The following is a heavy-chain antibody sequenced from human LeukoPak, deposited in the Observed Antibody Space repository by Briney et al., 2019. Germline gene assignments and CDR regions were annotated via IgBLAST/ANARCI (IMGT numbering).Heavy chain of an antibody. D-gene: IGHD2-21*02. CDR3: ARDLGAYCGGDCYPYNYYYYYGMDV. Sequence: GASVTVSFKSSGYTFTGYYMHWVRQPPGQGLEWMGWINPYSGGTNYAQKLQGRVTMTRDTSISTAYMEQSRLRADDTAVYYCARDLGAYCGGDCYPYNYYYYYGMDVWGKETTVTVSS. CDR1: GYTFTGYY. J-gene: IGHJ6*04. CDR2: INPYSGGT. V-gene: IGHV1-2*02.